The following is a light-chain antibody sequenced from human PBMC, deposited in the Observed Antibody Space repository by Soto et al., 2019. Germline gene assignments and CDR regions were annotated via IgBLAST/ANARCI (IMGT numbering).Light chain of an antibody. J-gene: IGLJ3*02. CDR3: CSFEGNYPSWV. Sequence: QSALTQPRSVSGSPGQSVTISCTGTSSDIGGYNYVSWYQQHPGKAPKVMIYDVDKRPSGVTDRFSGSKSGNTASLTISGLQAEDEADYYCCSFEGNYPSWVFGGGTKLTVL. V-gene: IGLV2-11*01. CDR2: DVD. CDR1: SSDIGGYNY.